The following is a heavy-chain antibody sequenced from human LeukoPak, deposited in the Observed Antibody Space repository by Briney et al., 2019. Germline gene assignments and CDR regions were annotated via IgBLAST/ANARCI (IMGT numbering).Heavy chain of an antibody. J-gene: IGHJ3*02. CDR3: ARTLYYYDSSGLGAFDI. CDR2: ISAYNGNT. CDR1: GHTFTSYG. Sequence: ASVKVSCKASGHTFTSYGISWVRQAPGQGLEWMGWISAYNGNTNYAQKLQGRVTMTTDTSTSTAYMELRSLRSDDTAVYYCARTLYYYDSSGLGAFDIWGQGTMVTVSS. D-gene: IGHD3-22*01. V-gene: IGHV1-18*01.